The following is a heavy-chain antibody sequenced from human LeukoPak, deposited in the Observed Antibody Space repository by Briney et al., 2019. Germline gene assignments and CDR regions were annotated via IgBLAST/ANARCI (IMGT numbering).Heavy chain of an antibody. CDR3: AIQSYARFDP. V-gene: IGHV3-30*02. J-gene: IGHJ5*02. D-gene: IGHD3-16*01. CDR2: IRYDGSNK. Sequence: GGSLRLSCAASGFTFSSYGMHWVRQAPGKGLEWVAFIRYDGSNKYYADSVKGRFTISRDNSKNTLYLQMKSLRAEDTAVYYCAIQSYARFDPWGRGTLVTVFS. CDR1: GFTFSSYG.